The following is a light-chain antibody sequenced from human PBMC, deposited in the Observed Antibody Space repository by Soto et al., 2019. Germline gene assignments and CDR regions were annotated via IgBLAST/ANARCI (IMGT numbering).Light chain of an antibody. J-gene: IGLJ1*01. CDR1: SSDVGGYNY. CDR2: DVS. V-gene: IGLV2-14*01. Sequence: QSALTQPASVSGSPGQSITISCTGTSSDVGGYNYVSWYQQHPGKAPKLMIYDVSNRPSGVSNRFSGSKSGNTASLTISGFQVEDEADYYCSSYTSSSTLGVFGSGTKVTVL. CDR3: SSYTSSSTLGV.